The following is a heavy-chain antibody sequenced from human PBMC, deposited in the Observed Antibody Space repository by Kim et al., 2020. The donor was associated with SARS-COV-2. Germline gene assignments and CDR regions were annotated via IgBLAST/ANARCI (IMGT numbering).Heavy chain of an antibody. J-gene: IGHJ3*01. CDR2: ITRGGDSS. CDR1: GLTLRSYS. V-gene: IGHV3-23*01. D-gene: IGHD6-6*01. Sequence: GGSLRLSCAASGLTLRSYSMFWVRQVPGKGLEWVSPITRGGDSSYSAASVNGLFTISNNYTKTTLFLLMSLLSVDTADFYYFARVTLVYAF. CDR3: ARVTLVYAF.